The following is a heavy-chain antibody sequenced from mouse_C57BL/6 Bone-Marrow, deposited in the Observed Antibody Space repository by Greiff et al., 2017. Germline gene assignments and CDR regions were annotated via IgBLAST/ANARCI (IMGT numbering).Heavy chain of an antibody. Sequence: QVQLKQPGAELVRPGTSVKLSCKASGYTFTSYWMHWVKQRPGQGLEWIGVIDPSDSYTNYNQKFKGKATLTVDTSSSTAYMQLSSLTSEDSAVYYCARKGGYYGSFGYWGQGTTLTVSS. CDR3: ARKGGYYGSFGY. V-gene: IGHV1-59*01. J-gene: IGHJ2*01. CDR1: GYTFTSYW. CDR2: IDPSDSYT. D-gene: IGHD1-1*01.